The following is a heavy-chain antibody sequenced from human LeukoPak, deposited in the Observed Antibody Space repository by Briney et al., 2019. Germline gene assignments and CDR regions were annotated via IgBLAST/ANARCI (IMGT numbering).Heavy chain of an antibody. CDR3: ARGSGDDYYYYYYMDV. CDR2: IYSGGST. V-gene: IGHV3-66*02. CDR1: GFTVSSNY. J-gene: IGHJ6*03. D-gene: IGHD7-27*01. Sequence: GGSLRLSCAASGFTVSSNYMSWLRQAPGRGLEWVSVIYSGGSTYYADSVKGRFTISSDNSKNTPYLQMNSLRAEDTAVYYCARGSGDDYYYYYYMDVWGKGTTVTVSS.